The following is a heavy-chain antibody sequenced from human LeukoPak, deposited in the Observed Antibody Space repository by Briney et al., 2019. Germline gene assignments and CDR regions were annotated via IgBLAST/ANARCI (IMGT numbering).Heavy chain of an antibody. V-gene: IGHV3-30-3*01. D-gene: IGHD4-17*01. J-gene: IGHJ4*02. CDR1: GFTFSSYA. Sequence: GGSLRLSCAASGFTFSSYAVHWVRQAPGKGLEWVAVISYDGSNKYYADSVKGRFTISRDNSKNTLYLQMNSLRAEDTAVYYCARETGSAVGSTDFDYWGQGTLVTISS. CDR2: ISYDGSNK. CDR3: ARETGSAVGSTDFDY.